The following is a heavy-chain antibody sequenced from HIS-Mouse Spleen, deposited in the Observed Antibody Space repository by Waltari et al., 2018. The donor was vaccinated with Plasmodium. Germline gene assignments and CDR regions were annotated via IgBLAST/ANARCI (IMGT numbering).Heavy chain of an antibody. CDR3: ARHKKRGQLVRGYFDY. Sequence: QVTLRESGPALVKPTQTLTLTCTFSGFSLSTSGMCVSWIRQPPGKALEWLARIDWDEDKYYSTALKTRLTSPQDTSKNQVVLTMTHMRPVDTATYYCARHKKRGQLVRGYFDYWGQGTLVTVSS. CDR2: IDWDEDK. J-gene: IGHJ4*02. D-gene: IGHD6-6*01. V-gene: IGHV2-70*15. CDR1: GFSLSTSGMC.